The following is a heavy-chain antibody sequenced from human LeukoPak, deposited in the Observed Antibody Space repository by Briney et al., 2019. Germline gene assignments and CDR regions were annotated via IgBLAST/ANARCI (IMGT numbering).Heavy chain of an antibody. CDR2: ISDSGGST. CDR3: AKARADYDAFDY. D-gene: IGHD3-3*01. Sequence: PGGSLRLSCAASGFTFSSYAMSWVRQAPGKGLEWVSAISDSGGSTYYADSVKGRFTISRDNSKNTLYLQMNSLRAEDTAVYYCAKARADYDAFDYWGQGTLVTVSS. V-gene: IGHV3-23*01. CDR1: GFTFSSYA. J-gene: IGHJ4*02.